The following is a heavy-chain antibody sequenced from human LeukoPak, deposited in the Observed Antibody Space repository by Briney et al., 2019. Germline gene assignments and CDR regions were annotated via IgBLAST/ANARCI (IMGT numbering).Heavy chain of an antibody. V-gene: IGHV4-61*02. CDR2: IYISGST. Sequence: SQTLSLTCTVSGDSISSGSYSWSWIRQPAGKGLEWIGRIYISGSTNYNPSLKSRVTISVDASKKQFSLKLSSVTAADTAVYYCARESVRDFWSGYHYFDYWGQGTLVTVSS. D-gene: IGHD3-3*01. CDR3: ARESVRDFWSGYHYFDY. J-gene: IGHJ4*02. CDR1: GDSISSGSYS.